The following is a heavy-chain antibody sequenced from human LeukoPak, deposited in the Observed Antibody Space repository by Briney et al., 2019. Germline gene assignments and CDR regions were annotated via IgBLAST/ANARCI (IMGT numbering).Heavy chain of an antibody. J-gene: IGHJ4*02. CDR2: IWYDGSNK. Sequence: GGSLRLSCAASGFTFSSYGMHWVRQAPGKGLEWVAVIWYDGSNKYYADSVKGRFTISRDNSKNTVYLQMNSLRAEDTAVYYCARDLKSVILDFWGQGTVVTVSS. D-gene: IGHD2-21*01. CDR3: ARDLKSVILDF. CDR1: GFTFSSYG. V-gene: IGHV3-33*01.